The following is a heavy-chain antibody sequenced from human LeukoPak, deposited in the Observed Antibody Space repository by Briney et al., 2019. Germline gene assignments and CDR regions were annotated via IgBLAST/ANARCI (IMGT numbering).Heavy chain of an antibody. CDR1: GYNFIGYY. D-gene: IGHD4-17*01. CDR2: INPNSGGT. Sequence: GASVKVSCKASGYNFIGYYMHWVRQAPGQGLEWMGWINPNSGGTNYAQKFQGRVTMTRDTSISTAYMELSRLRSDDTAVYYCGRTTHDGDPAFDYWGQGTLVTVSS. V-gene: IGHV1-2*02. CDR3: GRTTHDGDPAFDY. J-gene: IGHJ4*02.